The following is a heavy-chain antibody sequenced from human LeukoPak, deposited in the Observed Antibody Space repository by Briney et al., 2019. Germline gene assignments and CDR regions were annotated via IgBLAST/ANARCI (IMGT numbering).Heavy chain of an antibody. V-gene: IGHV4-59*12. CDR2: IYYSGST. CDR1: GGSISSYY. Sequence: PSETLSLTCTVSGGSISSYYWSWIRQPPGKGLEWIGYIYYSGSTNYNPSLKSRVTISVDTSKNQFSLKLSSVTAADTAVYYCARRPLITMVRGALPLGVNWFDPWGQGTLVTVSS. D-gene: IGHD3-10*01. CDR3: ARRPLITMVRGALPLGVNWFDP. J-gene: IGHJ5*02.